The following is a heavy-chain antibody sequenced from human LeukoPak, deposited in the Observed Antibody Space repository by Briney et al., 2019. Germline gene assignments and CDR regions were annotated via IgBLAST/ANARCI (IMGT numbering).Heavy chain of an antibody. D-gene: IGHD3-10*01. CDR2: IRSKTNNYAT. J-gene: IGHJ4*02. CDR1: GFTFSGSA. CDR3: VRHAASGGSGVDH. V-gene: IGHV3-73*01. Sequence: AGGSLRLSCAASGFTFSGSAMHWVRQASGKGLEWVGRIRSKTNNYATAYAASVKGRFTISRDDSTNTAYLQMNSLKTEDTAVYYCVRHAASGGSGVDHWGQGTLVTVSS.